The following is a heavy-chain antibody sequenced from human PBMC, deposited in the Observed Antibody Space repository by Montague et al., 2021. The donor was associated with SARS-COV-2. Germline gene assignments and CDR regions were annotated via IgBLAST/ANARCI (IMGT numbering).Heavy chain of an antibody. CDR2: SYYSGST. J-gene: IGHJ6*02. D-gene: IGHD6-19*01. V-gene: IGHV4-59*01. Sequence: SETLSLTCTVSGGSISSYYCSWIRQPPGKGLEWIWYSYYSGSTNXNHSLKSRGTISVDTSKNQFSLKLSSVTAADTAVYYCAGTSTYSSGWGINYYYYGMDVGGQRTTGTGSS. CDR3: AGTSTYSSGWGINYYYYGMDV. CDR1: GGSISSYY.